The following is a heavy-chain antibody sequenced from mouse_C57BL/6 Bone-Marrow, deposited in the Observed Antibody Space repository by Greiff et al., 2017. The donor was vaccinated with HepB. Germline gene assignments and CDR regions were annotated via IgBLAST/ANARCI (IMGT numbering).Heavy chain of an antibody. CDR1: GYTFTDYY. CDR3: ARSHYYGSSFFSDY. J-gene: IGHJ2*01. D-gene: IGHD1-1*01. CDR2: IFPGSGST. Sequence: QVQLQQSGPELVKPGASVKISCKASGYTFTDYYINWVKQRPGQGLEWIGWIFPGSGSTYYNEKFKGKATLTVDKSSSTAYMLLSSLTSEDSAVYFCARSHYYGSSFFSDYWGQGTTLTVSS. V-gene: IGHV1-75*01.